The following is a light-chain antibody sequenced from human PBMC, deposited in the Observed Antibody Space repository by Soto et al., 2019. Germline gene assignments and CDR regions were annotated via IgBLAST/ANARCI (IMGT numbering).Light chain of an antibody. CDR1: RDIGTW. V-gene: IGKV1-5*03. Sequence: TQMTQSPSTLSASVGDSVSITCRASRDIGTWLAWFQQKPGRAPNLLIYRASTLARGVPSRFSGSGSGTEFTLTICSLQPDDFATYYCHRHETYPLAFGGGTKVDI. CDR3: HRHETYPLA. CDR2: RAS. J-gene: IGKJ4*01.